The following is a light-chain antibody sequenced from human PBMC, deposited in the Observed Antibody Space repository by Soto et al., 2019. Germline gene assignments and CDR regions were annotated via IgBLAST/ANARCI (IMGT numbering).Light chain of an antibody. CDR1: SSDVGRYNY. V-gene: IGLV2-14*01. CDR3: SSYTSSSTVV. CDR2: EVS. J-gene: IGLJ3*02. Sequence: QSALTQPASVSGSPGQSITISCTGTSSDVGRYNYVSWYQQHPGKAPELMIYEVSDRPSGVSNRFSGSKSGNTASLTISRLQAEDEAHYYCSSYTSSSTVVFGGGTKLTVL.